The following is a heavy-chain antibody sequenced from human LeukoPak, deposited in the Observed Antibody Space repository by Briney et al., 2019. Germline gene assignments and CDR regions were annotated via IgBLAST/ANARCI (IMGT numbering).Heavy chain of an antibody. CDR2: IIPIFGTA. J-gene: IGHJ4*02. Sequence: GASVKVSCKASGGTFSSYAISWVRQAPGQGLEWMGGIIPIFGTANYAQKFQGRVTITADESTSTAYMELSSLRSEDTAVYYCATPAYDSSGYYPYWGQGTLVTVSS. D-gene: IGHD3-22*01. V-gene: IGHV1-69*13. CDR1: GGTFSSYA. CDR3: ATPAYDSSGYYPY.